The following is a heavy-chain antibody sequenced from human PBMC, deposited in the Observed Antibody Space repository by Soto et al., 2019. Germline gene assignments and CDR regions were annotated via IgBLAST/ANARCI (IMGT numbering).Heavy chain of an antibody. V-gene: IGHV3-48*01. Sequence: GGSLRLSCAASGFIFSSYSMNWVRQAPGKGLEWVSYISSSSSTIYYAETVKGRFTISRDNAKNSLYLQMNSLRAEDTAVYYCARADYGDYGIDFWGQGTLVTVSS. CDR3: ARADYGDYGIDF. CDR2: ISSSSSTI. CDR1: GFIFSSYS. J-gene: IGHJ4*02. D-gene: IGHD4-17*01.